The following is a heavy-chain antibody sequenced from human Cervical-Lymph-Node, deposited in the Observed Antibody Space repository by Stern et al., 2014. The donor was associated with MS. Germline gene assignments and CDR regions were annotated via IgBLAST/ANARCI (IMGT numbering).Heavy chain of an antibody. CDR2: IDSDGSTT. D-gene: IGHD3-10*01. Sequence: EEQLEESGGGLVQPGGSLRLSCAASGFTFSTYWMHWVRQAPGKGLVWVSRIDSDGSTTSYADSVKGRFTISRDNAKNTLYLQMNSLRAEDTAVYYCARAISAMVRGVTDYWGQGTLVTVSS. V-gene: IGHV3-74*01. J-gene: IGHJ4*02. CDR3: ARAISAMVRGVTDY. CDR1: GFTFSTYW.